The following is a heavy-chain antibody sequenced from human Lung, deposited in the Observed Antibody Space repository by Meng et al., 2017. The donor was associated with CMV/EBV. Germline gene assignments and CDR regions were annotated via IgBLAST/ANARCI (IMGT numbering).Heavy chain of an antibody. CDR1: GFTFSSFS. CDR3: VRDRLGGRLFDY. J-gene: IGHJ4*02. CDR2: INSISTFI. V-gene: IGHV3-21*01. Sequence: GESLKISCAAFGFTFSSFSMNWVRQAPGKGLEWVSSINSISTFIYYADSVKGRFTISRDNAKNSLYLHMSSLRAEDTAVYYCVRDRLGGRLFDYWGQGTLVTVSS. D-gene: IGHD2-15*01.